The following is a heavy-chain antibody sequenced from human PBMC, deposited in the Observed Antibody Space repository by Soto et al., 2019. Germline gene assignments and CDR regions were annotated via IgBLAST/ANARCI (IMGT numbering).Heavy chain of an antibody. CDR2: VFYTGFT. J-gene: IGHJ4*02. CDR3: ASSQKGCNWNYFDH. V-gene: IGHV4-38-2*01. D-gene: IGHD1-20*01. CDR1: GYSISSGYY. Sequence: PSETLSLTCAVSGYSISSGYYWGWIRQPPGKGPEWIGSVFYTGFTSYNPSLESRVSVSVDTSKNQFSLKVSAVTAADTAVYYCASSQKGCNWNYFDHWGQGALVTVSS.